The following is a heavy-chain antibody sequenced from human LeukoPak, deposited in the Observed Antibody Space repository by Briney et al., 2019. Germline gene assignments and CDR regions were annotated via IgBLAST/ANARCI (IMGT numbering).Heavy chain of an antibody. V-gene: IGHV1-8*01. J-gene: IGHJ6*03. CDR1: GYTFTNYA. D-gene: IGHD5-12*01. CDR3: ASMSGYDSGNYYYYMDV. Sequence: GASVKVSCKASGYTFTNYAMNWVRQATGQGLEWMGWMNPKSGNTGYAQKFQGRVTMTRNTSISTAYMELSSLRSEDTAVYYCASMSGYDSGNYYYYMDVWGKGTTVTISS. CDR2: MNPKSGNT.